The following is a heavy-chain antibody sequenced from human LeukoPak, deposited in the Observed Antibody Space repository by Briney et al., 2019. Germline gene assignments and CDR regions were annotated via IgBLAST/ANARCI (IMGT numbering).Heavy chain of an antibody. V-gene: IGHV3-74*01. J-gene: IGHJ1*01. D-gene: IGHD3-22*01. Sequence: GGSLRLSCAASGFTFSSYWMHWVRQAPGKGLVWVSRIKSDGNTNYADSVKGRFTISRDDAKNTVSLQMNSLRAEDTGVYYCARAPSEIGGYYPEYFRHWGQGTLVTVSS. CDR3: ARAPSEIGGYYPEYFRH. CDR1: GFTFSSYW. CDR2: IKSDGNT.